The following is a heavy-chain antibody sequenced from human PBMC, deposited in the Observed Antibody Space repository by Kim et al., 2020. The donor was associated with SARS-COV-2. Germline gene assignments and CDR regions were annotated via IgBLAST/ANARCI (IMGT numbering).Heavy chain of an antibody. V-gene: IGHV3-33*06. CDR3: AKDFGWVAATGGVNYYYYGMDV. D-gene: IGHD2-15*01. J-gene: IGHJ6*02. Sequence: GGSLRLSCAASGFTFSSYAMHWVRQAPGKGLEWVAVIWYDGSNKYYADSVKGRFTISRDNSKNTLYLQMNSLRAEDTAVYYCAKDFGWVAATGGVNYYYYGMDVWGQGTTVTVSS. CDR2: IWYDGSNK. CDR1: GFTFSSYA.